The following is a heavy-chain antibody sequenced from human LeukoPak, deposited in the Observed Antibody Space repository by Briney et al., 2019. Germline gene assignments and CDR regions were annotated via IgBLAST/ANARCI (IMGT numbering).Heavy chain of an antibody. V-gene: IGHV3-30*18. CDR2: ISYDGSNK. Sequence: QSGGSLRLSCAASGFTFNDYGMHWVRQAPGKGLDWVAVISYDGSNKYYADSVKGRFTISRDNSNMLYLQMNSLRVEDTAVYYCAKDQKFRKDIDYWGQGTLVTVSS. CDR3: AKDQKFRKDIDY. CDR1: GFTFNDYG. J-gene: IGHJ4*02.